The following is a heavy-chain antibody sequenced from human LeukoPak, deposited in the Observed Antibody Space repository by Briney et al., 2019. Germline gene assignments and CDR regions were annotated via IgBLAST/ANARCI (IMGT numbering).Heavy chain of an antibody. CDR2: ISYDGSHT. V-gene: IGHV3-30*01. CDR3: AREEKELVRDYYYYIDV. CDR1: GFIFSNFA. D-gene: IGHD1-26*01. Sequence: GGSLRLSCAASGFIFSNFAMHWVRQAPGKGLEWVALISYDGSHTYYADSMKGRFTISRDNSRNVLYLQMTSLRGDDSAVYYCAREEKELVRDYYYYIDVWGKGTTVTVSS. J-gene: IGHJ6*03.